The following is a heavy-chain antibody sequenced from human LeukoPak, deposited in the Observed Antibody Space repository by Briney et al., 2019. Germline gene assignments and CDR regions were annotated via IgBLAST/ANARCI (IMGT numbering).Heavy chain of an antibody. Sequence: GGSLRLSCAASGFTFDDYAMDWGRQARGKGVEWVYLISVARGSSYYADSVKGRFTISRGNSKNSLYLQMNSLRTEDTALYYCAKDKVATIPLYYFDYWGQGTLVTVSS. CDR2: ISVARGSS. D-gene: IGHD5-24*01. J-gene: IGHJ4*02. V-gene: IGHV3-43*02. CDR3: AKDKVATIPLYYFDY. CDR1: GFTFDDYA.